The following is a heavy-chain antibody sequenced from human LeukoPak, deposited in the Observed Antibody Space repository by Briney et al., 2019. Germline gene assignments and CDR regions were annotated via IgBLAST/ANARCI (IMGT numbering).Heavy chain of an antibody. J-gene: IGHJ4*02. CDR1: GGSFSNYY. Sequence: SETLSLTCTVSGGSFSNYYWSWIRQPAGKGLEWIGRIYTSGSTNYNPSLKSRIAMSVDTSKNQLSLKLSSVTAADTAVYYCARGSSQLEPFDYWGQGTLVTVSS. D-gene: IGHD6-6*01. CDR3: ARGSSQLEPFDY. CDR2: IYTSGST. V-gene: IGHV4-4*07.